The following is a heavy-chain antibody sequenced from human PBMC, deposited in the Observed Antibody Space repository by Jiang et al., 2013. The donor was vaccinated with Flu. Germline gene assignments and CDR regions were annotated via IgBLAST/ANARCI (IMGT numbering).Heavy chain of an antibody. D-gene: IGHD4-23*01. CDR1: GGTFSSYA. Sequence: SGAEVKKAGSSVKVSCKASGGTFSSYAIGWVRQAPGPGLEWMGGIIPMFGTTNYAQNFQGRVTMTADESTSTAYMELSSLRYEDTAVYYCARYDYGGNRQEVAMDVVGPRDHGHRLL. V-gene: IGHV1-69*01. CDR2: IIPMFGTT. J-gene: IGHJ6*02. CDR3: ARYDYGGNRQEVAMDV.